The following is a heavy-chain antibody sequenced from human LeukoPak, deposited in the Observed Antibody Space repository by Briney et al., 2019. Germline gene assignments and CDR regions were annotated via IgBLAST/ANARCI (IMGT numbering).Heavy chain of an antibody. J-gene: IGHJ3*02. CDR2: ISSSSSYI. CDR3: ARAVAAPGAFDI. CDR1: GFPLSSFS. V-gene: IGHV3-21*01. Sequence: GALGPPRAGPGFPLSSFSLKLVRPAPGEGVGGVSSISSSSSYIYYADSVKGRFTISRDNAKNSLYLQMNSLRAEDTAVYYCARAVAAPGAFDIWGQGTMVTVSS. D-gene: IGHD6-13*01.